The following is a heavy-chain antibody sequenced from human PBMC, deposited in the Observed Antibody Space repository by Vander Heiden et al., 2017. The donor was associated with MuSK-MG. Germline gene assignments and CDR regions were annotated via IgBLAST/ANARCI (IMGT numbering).Heavy chain of an antibody. V-gene: IGHV4-59*08. CDR1: GSSTTYYY. Sequence: QVQLQESGPGLVKPSETLFLTCSVCGSSTTYYYGCWIRQPPGKGLEWSGYVQSSGSGDYIPSRKGRVAVSADTSSKQVSLRLRSVPAADPAVYYCTGHVSATFIMGFFDYWGQGFLVPVSS. CDR3: TGHVSATFIMGFFDY. CDR2: VQSSGSG. D-gene: IGHD3-16*01. J-gene: IGHJ4*02.